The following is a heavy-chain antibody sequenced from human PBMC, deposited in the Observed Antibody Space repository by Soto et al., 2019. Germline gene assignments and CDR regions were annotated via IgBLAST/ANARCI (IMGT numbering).Heavy chain of an antibody. CDR1: GYTFTSYY. V-gene: IGHV1-46*01. CDR2: INPSGGST. CDR3: ARDSHIVVVPAAIRNGWFDP. D-gene: IGHD2-2*02. Sequence: ASVKVSCKASGYTFTSYYMHWVRQAPGQGLEWMGIINPSGGSTSYAQKFQGRVTMTRDTSTSTVYMELSSLRSEDTAVYYCARDSHIVVVPAAIRNGWFDPWGQGTLVTVSS. J-gene: IGHJ5*02.